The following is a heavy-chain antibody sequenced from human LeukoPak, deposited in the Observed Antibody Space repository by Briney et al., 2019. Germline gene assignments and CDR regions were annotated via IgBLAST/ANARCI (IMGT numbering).Heavy chain of an antibody. CDR2: ITFRSDETV. Sequence: GASLRLSCAASGFTFSSASMNWVRQAPGKGLEWLAYITFRSDETVYYADSVKGRFTISRDDDKSSLFLQMNSLRAEDTAVYYCAKDKDSNYVYYYYYMDVWGKGTTVTVSS. CDR1: GFTFSSAS. J-gene: IGHJ6*03. D-gene: IGHD4-11*01. CDR3: AKDKDSNYVYYYYYMDV. V-gene: IGHV3-48*01.